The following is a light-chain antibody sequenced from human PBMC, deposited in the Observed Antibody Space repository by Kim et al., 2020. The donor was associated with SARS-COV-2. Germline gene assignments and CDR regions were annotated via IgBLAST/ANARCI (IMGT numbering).Light chain of an antibody. CDR2: AAS. CDR3: QQSYSTPPTYT. CDR1: QSISSY. J-gene: IGKJ2*01. V-gene: IGKV1-39*01. Sequence: DIQMTQSPSSLSASVGDRVTITCRASQSISSYLNWYQQKPGKAPKLLIYAASSLQSGVPSRFSGSGSGTDFTLTISSLQPEDFATYYCQQSYSTPPTYTFGKGTKLEIK.